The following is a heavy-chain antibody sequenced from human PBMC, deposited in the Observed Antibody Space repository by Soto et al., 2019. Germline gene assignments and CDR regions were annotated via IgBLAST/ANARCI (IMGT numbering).Heavy chain of an antibody. Sequence: SVKVSCKASGDTFGRFTINWVRQAPGQGLEWMGGIKPISDITNYAQRFQGRVTFTADASTSTVYLELSSLRSEDTAMYYCATNYVGYYYGMDVWGQGTTVTVSS. CDR1: GDTFGRFT. J-gene: IGHJ6*02. D-gene: IGHD4-4*01. CDR2: IKPISDIT. V-gene: IGHV1-69*13. CDR3: ATNYVGYYYGMDV.